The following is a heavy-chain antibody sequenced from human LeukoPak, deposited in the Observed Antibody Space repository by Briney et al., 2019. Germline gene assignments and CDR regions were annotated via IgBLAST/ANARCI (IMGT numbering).Heavy chain of an antibody. CDR3: ARGRYWVWYCDILTGPTEGDAFDI. V-gene: IGHV4-34*01. CDR1: GGSFSGYY. D-gene: IGHD3-9*01. Sequence: SETLSLTCAVYGGSFSGYYWSWIRQPPGKGLEWIGEINHSGSTNYNPSLKSRVTISVDTSKNQFSLKLSSVTAADTAVYYCARGRYWVWYCDILTGPTEGDAFDIWGQGTMVTVSS. CDR2: INHSGST. J-gene: IGHJ3*02.